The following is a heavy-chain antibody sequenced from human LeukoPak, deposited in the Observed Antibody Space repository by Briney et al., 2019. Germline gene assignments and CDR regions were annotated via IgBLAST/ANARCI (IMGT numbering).Heavy chain of an antibody. V-gene: IGHV3-23*01. D-gene: IGHD6-19*01. CDR3: ATSSGWYPKYFDY. J-gene: IGHJ4*02. CDR2: ISGSGGDT. Sequence: GGSLRLSCAASGFTFSTYPMSWVRQAPGKGLEWVSAISGSGGDTYYADSVKGRFTIPRDNSKNTLYLQMNSLRAEDTALYYCATSSGWYPKYFDYWGQGTLVTVSS. CDR1: GFTFSTYP.